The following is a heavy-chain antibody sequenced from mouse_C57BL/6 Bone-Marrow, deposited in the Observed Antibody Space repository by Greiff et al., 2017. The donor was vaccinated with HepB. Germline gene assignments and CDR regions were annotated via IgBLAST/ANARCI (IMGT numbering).Heavy chain of an antibody. CDR2: IRNKANGYTT. CDR1: GFTFTDYY. D-gene: IGHD1-1*01. J-gene: IGHJ1*03. CDR3: ARSPLFYGSSYCYFDV. Sequence: EVQVVESGGGLVQPGGSLSLSCAASGFTFTDYYMSWVRQPPGKALEWLGFIRNKANGYTTEYSASVKGRFTISRDNSKSILYLQMNALRAEDSATYYCARSPLFYGSSYCYFDVRGTGTTVTVSS. V-gene: IGHV7-3*01.